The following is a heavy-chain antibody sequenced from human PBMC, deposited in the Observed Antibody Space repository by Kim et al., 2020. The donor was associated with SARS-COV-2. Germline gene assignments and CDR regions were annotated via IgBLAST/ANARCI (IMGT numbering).Heavy chain of an antibody. V-gene: IGHV4-39*01. Sequence: TPSLKSRVPISGDTSQNQFSLTLSSVTAADTAVYYCARHPTIFGVGLPDYWGQGTLVTVSS. CDR3: ARHPTIFGVGLPDY. D-gene: IGHD3-3*01. J-gene: IGHJ4*02.